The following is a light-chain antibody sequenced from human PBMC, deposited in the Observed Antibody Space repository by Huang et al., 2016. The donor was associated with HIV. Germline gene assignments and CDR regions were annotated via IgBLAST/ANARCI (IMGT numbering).Light chain of an antibody. J-gene: IGKJ4*01. CDR2: EVS. V-gene: IGKV2-30*02. CDR1: QSLVHSDGNTY. CDR3: MQGTHWPLT. Sequence: DVVMTQSPVSLPVTLGQPASISCRSSQSLVHSDGNTYLNWFQQRPGQSPRRLIYEVSTRDSGVPKRFSGSGSGTDFTLNISRVETDDVGVYYYMQGTHWPLTFGGGTKVEIK.